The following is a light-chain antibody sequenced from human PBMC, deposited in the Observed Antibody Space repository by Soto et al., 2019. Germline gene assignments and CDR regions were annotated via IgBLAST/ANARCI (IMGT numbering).Light chain of an antibody. CDR2: DVT. J-gene: IGLJ1*01. Sequence: QSALAQPASVSGSPGQSITIFCTGTSSDVGSYNYVSWYQQHPGRAPKLMIYDVTNRPSGVSNRFSGSKSGSTASLTISGLQAEDEADYFCTSYTPTSTYVFGTGTKLTVL. V-gene: IGLV2-14*03. CDR1: SSDVGSYNY. CDR3: TSYTPTSTYV.